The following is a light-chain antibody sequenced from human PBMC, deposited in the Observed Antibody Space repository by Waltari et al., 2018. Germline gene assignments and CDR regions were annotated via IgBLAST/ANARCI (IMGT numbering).Light chain of an antibody. CDR2: GAS. CDR3: QQYNNWPPGT. Sequence: TVLTQSPATLSVSPGEIGTLSCRTSQSVGTYLAWYQKRPGQAPRLLIYGASTRATGIPARFSGRGSGTEFTLTISGLQSEDSAVYYCQQYNNWPPGTFGQGTKVEI. CDR1: QSVGTY. J-gene: IGKJ1*01. V-gene: IGKV3-15*01.